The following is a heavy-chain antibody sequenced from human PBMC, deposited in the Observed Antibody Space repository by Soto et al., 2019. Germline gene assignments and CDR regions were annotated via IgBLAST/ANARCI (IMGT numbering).Heavy chain of an antibody. CDR3: ARKDKSGYFNWFDP. CDR1: GHRFTSYW. V-gene: IGHV5-51*01. Sequence: PGESLKIAGRTSGHRFTSYWIAWVLQMPGKGLEWMGIIFPSDSDTRYSPSFQGQVTISADRSTSTVFLQWASLKASDTAVYFCARKDKSGYFNWFDPWGQGTLVTVSS. CDR2: IFPSDSDT. D-gene: IGHD3-22*01. J-gene: IGHJ5*02.